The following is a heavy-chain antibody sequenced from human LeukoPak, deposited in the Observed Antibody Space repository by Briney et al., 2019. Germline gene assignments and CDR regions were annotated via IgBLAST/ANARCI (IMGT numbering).Heavy chain of an antibody. V-gene: IGHV3-15*01. CDR1: GFIFNKAW. Sequence: GGSLRLSCAASGFIFNKAWMNWVRQAPGKGPEWVGRIKSNNDGGTTDYASPVEGRFIISRDDSKNTIYLQMNRLIIDDTAIYYCTPVMVEDRGLWGQGTLVTVSS. J-gene: IGHJ4*02. CDR2: IKSNNDGGTT. CDR3: TPVMVEDRGL. D-gene: IGHD2-21*01.